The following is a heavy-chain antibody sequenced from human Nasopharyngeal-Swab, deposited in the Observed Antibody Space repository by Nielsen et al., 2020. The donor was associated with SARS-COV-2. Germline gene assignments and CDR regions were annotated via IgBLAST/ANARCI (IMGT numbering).Heavy chain of an antibody. CDR1: GFPLSSYS. CDR3: ARDKKYSSSSFFYYYYMDV. CDR2: ISSSSSYI. V-gene: IGHV3-21*01. Sequence: GESLKISCAASGFPLSSYSMNMVRQAPGKRLAWVSSISSSSSYIYYADSVKGRFTISRDNARNSLYLQMNSLRAEDTAVYYCARDKKYSSSSFFYYYYMDVWGTGTTVTVSS. J-gene: IGHJ6*03. D-gene: IGHD6-6*01.